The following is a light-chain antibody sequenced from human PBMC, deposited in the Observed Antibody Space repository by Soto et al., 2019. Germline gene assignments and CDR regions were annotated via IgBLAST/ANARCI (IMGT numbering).Light chain of an antibody. V-gene: IGKV2-28*01. CDR2: LGS. CDR3: QQYGSSPQA. CDR1: QSLLHSNGYNY. J-gene: IGKJ1*01. Sequence: DIVMTQSPLSLPVTPGAPASISCRSSQSLLHSNGYNYLDXXLQKPGQSPQLLIYLGSNRASGVPDRFRGSGSGTDFTLTISRLEPEDFAVYDCQQYGSSPQAIGQATKVDNK.